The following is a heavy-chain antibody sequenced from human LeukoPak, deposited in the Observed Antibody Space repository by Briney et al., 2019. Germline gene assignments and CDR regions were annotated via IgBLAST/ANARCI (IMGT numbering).Heavy chain of an antibody. Sequence: ASVKVSCKASGYTFTCYDINWVRQATGQGLEWMGWMNPNSGNTGYAQKFQGRVTMTRNTSISTAYMELSSLRSEDTAVYYCARGSSYYYDMAWFDPWGQGTLVTVSS. V-gene: IGHV1-8*01. J-gene: IGHJ5*02. D-gene: IGHD3-22*01. CDR3: ARGSSYYYDMAWFDP. CDR2: MNPNSGNT. CDR1: GYTFTCYD.